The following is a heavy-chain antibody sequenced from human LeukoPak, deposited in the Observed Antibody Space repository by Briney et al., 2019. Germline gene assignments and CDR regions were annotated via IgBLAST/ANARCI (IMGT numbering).Heavy chain of an antibody. CDR2: IYPDYADT. V-gene: IGHV5-51*01. Sequence: GESLKISCKVSGYSFTSYWIAWVRQMPGKGLEWMGIIYPDYADTTYSPSFAGQVTFSVDRFVSTAYLHWSSLKASDTAMYYCARQGELGVAGYDDWGQGTRVTVSS. D-gene: IGHD6-19*01. CDR1: GYSFTSYW. J-gene: IGHJ4*02. CDR3: ARQGELGVAGYDD.